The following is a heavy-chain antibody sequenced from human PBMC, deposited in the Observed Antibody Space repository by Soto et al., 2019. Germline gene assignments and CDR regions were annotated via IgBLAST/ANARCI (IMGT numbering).Heavy chain of an antibody. J-gene: IGHJ4*02. Sequence: QVQLVQSGAEVKKPGSSVKVSCKASGGTFSSYAISWVRQSPGQGLEWMGGILPIFGTATYAQKFQVRVTITADESTSTAYMELSSLRSEDTAVYYCARDRDWGDQYYFDYWGQGTLVTVSS. CDR1: GGTFSSYA. CDR2: ILPIFGTA. V-gene: IGHV1-69*01. CDR3: ARDRDWGDQYYFDY. D-gene: IGHD7-27*01.